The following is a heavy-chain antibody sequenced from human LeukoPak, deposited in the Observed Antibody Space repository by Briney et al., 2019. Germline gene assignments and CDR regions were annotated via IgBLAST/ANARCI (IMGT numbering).Heavy chain of an antibody. Sequence: SETLSLTCAVYGGSFSGYYWSWNRQPPGKGLEWIGEINHSGSTNYNPSLKSRVTISVDTSKNQFSLKLSSVTAADTAVYYCARGHDYGDYVGYFDYWGQGTLVTVSS. J-gene: IGHJ4*02. V-gene: IGHV4-34*01. D-gene: IGHD4-17*01. CDR2: INHSGST. CDR1: GGSFSGYY. CDR3: ARGHDYGDYVGYFDY.